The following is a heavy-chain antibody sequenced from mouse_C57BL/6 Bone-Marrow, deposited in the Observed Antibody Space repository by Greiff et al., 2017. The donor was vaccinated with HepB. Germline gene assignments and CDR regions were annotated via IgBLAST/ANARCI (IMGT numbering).Heavy chain of an antibody. Sequence: DVQLVESEGGLVQPGSSMKLSCTASGFTFSDYYMAWVRQVPEKGLEWVANINYDGSSTYYLDSLKSRFIISRDNAKNILYLQMSSLKSEDTATYYCARELLRESYFDYWGQGTTLTVSS. CDR3: ARELLRESYFDY. CDR2: INYDGSST. CDR1: GFTFSDYY. D-gene: IGHD1-1*01. V-gene: IGHV5-16*01. J-gene: IGHJ2*01.